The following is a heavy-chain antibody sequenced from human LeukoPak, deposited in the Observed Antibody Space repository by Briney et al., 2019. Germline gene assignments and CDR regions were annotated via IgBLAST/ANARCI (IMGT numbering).Heavy chain of an antibody. D-gene: IGHD3-22*01. CDR2: ISSSSSYI. V-gene: IGHV3-21*01. CDR1: GFTFNSYS. CDR3: ARVMLPYYDSSGYCFGY. J-gene: IGHJ4*02. Sequence: PGGSLRLSCAASGFTFNSYSMNWVRQAPGKGLEWVSSISSSSSYIYYADSVKGRFTISRDNAKNSLYLQMNSLRAEDTAVYCCARVMLPYYDSSGYCFGYWGQGTLVTVSS.